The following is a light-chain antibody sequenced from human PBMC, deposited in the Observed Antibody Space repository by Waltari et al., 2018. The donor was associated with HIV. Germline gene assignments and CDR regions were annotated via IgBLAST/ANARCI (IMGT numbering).Light chain of an antibody. V-gene: IGKV1-5*03. CDR3: QQYSAFPFT. Sequence: DIEMTQSPSTLPLSLGDRVTITCRASQTISSSSAWYQQRPGTAPKLLIYKASSLEDGVPSRFSGSGSGTEFTLTISSLQPDDIAVYFCQQYSAFPFTFGQGTKLEI. CDR1: QTISSS. J-gene: IGKJ2*01. CDR2: KAS.